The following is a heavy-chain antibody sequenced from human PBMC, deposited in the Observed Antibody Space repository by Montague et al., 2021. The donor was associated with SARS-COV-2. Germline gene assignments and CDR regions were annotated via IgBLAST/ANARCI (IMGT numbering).Heavy chain of an antibody. CDR3: ARHPSYSSGWYDWFDP. CDR2: IFYSGNT. CDR1: GGSISSYY. V-gene: IGHV4-59*08. D-gene: IGHD6-19*01. Sequence: SETLSLTCTVSGGSISSYYWSWIRQSPGKGLEWIGYIFYSGNTXXXPSXXXRVTISIDTSKNQFSLKLRSVTAADTAVYYCARHPSYSSGWYDWFDPWGQGTLVTVSS. J-gene: IGHJ5*02.